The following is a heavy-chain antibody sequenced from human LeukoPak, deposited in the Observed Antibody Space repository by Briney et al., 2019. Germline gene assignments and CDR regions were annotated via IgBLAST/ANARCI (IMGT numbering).Heavy chain of an antibody. CDR1: GGFIRRSYFY. CDR2: AYYTGNT. V-gene: IGHV4-39*01. D-gene: IGHD1-1*01. CDR3: AQLERRTAFDI. J-gene: IGHJ3*02. Sequence: PSETLSLTCTVSGGFIRRSYFYWGWVRQPPGKGLEWIGFAYYTGNTFYKPSLKSRVTISVDSSKNQFSLGLASLTAADSAVYYCAQLERRTAFDIWGPGTMVVVSS.